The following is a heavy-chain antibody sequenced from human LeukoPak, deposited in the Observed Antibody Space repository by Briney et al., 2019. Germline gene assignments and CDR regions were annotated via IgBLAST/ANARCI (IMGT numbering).Heavy chain of an antibody. D-gene: IGHD5/OR15-5a*01. V-gene: IGHV1-2*02. Sequence: ASVKVSCKASGYTFTGYYIHWVRQAPGQGLEWMGWINPNSGGTNYAQKFQGRVTMTRDTSISTAYMELSRLRSDDTAVFYCARKQVSTSNFDYWGQGTLVTVSS. CDR3: ARKQVSTSNFDY. CDR1: GYTFTGYY. CDR2: INPNSGGT. J-gene: IGHJ4*02.